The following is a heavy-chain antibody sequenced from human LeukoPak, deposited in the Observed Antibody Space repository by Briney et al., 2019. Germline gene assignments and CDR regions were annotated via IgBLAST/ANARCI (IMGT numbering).Heavy chain of an antibody. V-gene: IGHV3-7*03. CDR3: AEALVVPAQTDY. CDR1: GFTFSSYW. J-gene: IGHJ4*02. CDR2: IKQDGSEK. D-gene: IGHD2-2*01. Sequence: GGSLRLSCAASGFTFSSYWMSWVRQAPGKGLEWVANIKQDGSEKYCVDSVKGRFTISRDNSKNTLYLQMNSLRAEDTAVYYCAEALVVPAQTDYWGQGTLVTVSS.